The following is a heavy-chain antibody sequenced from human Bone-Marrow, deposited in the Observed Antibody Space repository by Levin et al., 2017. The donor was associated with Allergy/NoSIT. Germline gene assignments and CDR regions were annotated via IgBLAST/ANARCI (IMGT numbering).Heavy chain of an antibody. CDR2: ISSSSTYI. CDR3: AKEGGTYYYYYGMDV. D-gene: IGHD1-26*01. V-gene: IGHV3-21*01. J-gene: IGHJ6*02. CDR1: GFAFGTFT. Sequence: GGSLRLSCAASGFAFGTFTMNWFRQAPGKGLEWVSSISSSSTYIYYADSVKGRFTVSRDNAKNSLYLQMNSLTAEDTAVYYCAKEGGTYYYYYGMDVWGQGTAVTVSS.